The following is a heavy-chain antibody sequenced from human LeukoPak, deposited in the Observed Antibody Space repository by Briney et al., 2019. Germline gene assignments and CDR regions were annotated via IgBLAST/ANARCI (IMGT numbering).Heavy chain of an antibody. CDR2: IIPIFGTA. J-gene: IGHJ4*02. D-gene: IGHD1-26*01. CDR3: ARIEGATSSRDY. CDR1: GGTFSSYA. V-gene: IGHV1-69*13. Sequence: SVKVSCKASGGTFSSYAVSWVRQAPGQGLEWMGGIIPIFGTANYAQKFQGRVTITADESTSTAYMELSSLRSEDAAVYYCARIEGATSSRDYSGQGTLVTVSS.